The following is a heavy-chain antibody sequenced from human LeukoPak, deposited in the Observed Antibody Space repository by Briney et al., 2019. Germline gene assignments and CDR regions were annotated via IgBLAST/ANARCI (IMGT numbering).Heavy chain of an antibody. CDR1: GFTFSYYE. J-gene: IGHJ3*02. V-gene: IGHV3-48*03. CDR2: ISNSGATI. Sequence: PGGSLRLSCAASGFTFSYYEMNWVRQAPGKGLEWVSYISNSGATIYYADSVKGRFTISRDNAKSSLFLQMNSLRAEDTAVYYCAREGWGLSVADAFDIWGQGTMVTVSS. CDR3: AREGWGLSVADAFDI. D-gene: IGHD1-26*01.